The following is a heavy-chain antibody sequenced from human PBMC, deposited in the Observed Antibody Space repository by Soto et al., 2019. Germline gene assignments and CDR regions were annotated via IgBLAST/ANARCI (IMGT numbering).Heavy chain of an antibody. D-gene: IGHD3-16*01. CDR2: ISAYNGNT. V-gene: IGHV1-18*01. J-gene: IGHJ4*02. Sequence: QVQLVQSGAEVKKPGASVKVSCKASGYTFTNFGISWVRQAPGQGLEWMGWISAYNGNTNYAQNFQGRVTMTTDTTTSTGYMELRSLRSDDTAVYYSARGGTPIDYWGQGTLVTVSS. CDR3: ARGGTPIDY. CDR1: GYTFTNFG.